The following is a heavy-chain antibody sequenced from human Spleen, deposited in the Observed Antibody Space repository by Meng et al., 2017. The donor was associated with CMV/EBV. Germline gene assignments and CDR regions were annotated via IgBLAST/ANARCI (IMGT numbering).Heavy chain of an antibody. Sequence: QGHLQGAGPGLGKPSQNLSLTCTVFVGSISSGDYYWSWIRQPPGKGLEWIGYIYYSGSTYYNPSLKSRVTISVDTSKNQFSLKLSSVTAADTAVYYCARELSWFDPWGQGTLVTVSS. CDR1: VGSISSGDYY. J-gene: IGHJ5*02. CDR3: ARELSWFDP. V-gene: IGHV4-30-4*08. CDR2: IYYSGST.